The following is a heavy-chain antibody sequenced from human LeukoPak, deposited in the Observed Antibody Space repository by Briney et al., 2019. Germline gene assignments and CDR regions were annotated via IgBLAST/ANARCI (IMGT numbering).Heavy chain of an antibody. CDR1: AGLIFDVYA. Sequence: GGSLRLSCAASAGLIFDVYAVHWVRQAPGKGLQWVANINQDGSEKHYVDSVKGRFTISRDNAENSLYLQMNSLRAEDTAVYYCASGGHLDYWGQGALVTVAS. D-gene: IGHD3-16*01. CDR2: INQDGSEK. V-gene: IGHV3-7*03. CDR3: ASGGHLDY. J-gene: IGHJ4*02.